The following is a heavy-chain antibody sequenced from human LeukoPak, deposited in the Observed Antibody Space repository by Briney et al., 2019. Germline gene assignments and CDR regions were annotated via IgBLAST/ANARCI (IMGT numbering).Heavy chain of an antibody. J-gene: IGHJ4*02. Sequence: ASVKVSCKVSRYTLSELSMHWVRQAHGKGLEWMGSFDPENGETLYAPDFQGRVSLTEDTSAATAYMELISLRSEDTAVYYCTRSAVVLPYYFDYWGQGTLVTVSS. V-gene: IGHV1-24*01. CDR3: TRSAVVLPYYFDY. CDR2: FDPENGET. D-gene: IGHD3-22*01. CDR1: RYTLSELS.